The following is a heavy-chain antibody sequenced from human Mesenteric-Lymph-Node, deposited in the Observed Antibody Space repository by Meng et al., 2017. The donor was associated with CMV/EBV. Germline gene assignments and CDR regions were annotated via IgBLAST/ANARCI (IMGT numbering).Heavy chain of an antibody. D-gene: IGHD6-19*01. J-gene: IGHJ4*02. CDR1: GFTLSRYW. CDR3: VREGATAYSSGWHEN. Sequence: GGSLRLSCAASGFTLSRYWMTWVRQAPGKGLEWVANIKQDGSQKYYVDSVEGRFTISRDNANNSLYLQMNSLRGEDTAVYYCVREGATAYSSGWHENWGQGTLVTVSS. V-gene: IGHV3-7*01. CDR2: IKQDGSQK.